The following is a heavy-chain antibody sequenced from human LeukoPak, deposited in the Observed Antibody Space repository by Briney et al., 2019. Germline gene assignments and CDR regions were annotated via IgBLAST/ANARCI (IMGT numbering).Heavy chain of an antibody. CDR3: AGGSPYHSGLSPGWFDT. J-gene: IGHJ5*02. CDR1: GGSISRGDYY. Sequence: PSETLSLTCTVSGGSISRGDYYWTWIRQLPGKGLECIGYIHYSGTAYYNPSLSSRPAISLDTSNNQFSLKLSSVTAADTAVYYCAGGSPYHSGLSPGWFDTWGQGALVTVSS. CDR2: IHYSGTA. V-gene: IGHV4-31*03. D-gene: IGHD6-19*01.